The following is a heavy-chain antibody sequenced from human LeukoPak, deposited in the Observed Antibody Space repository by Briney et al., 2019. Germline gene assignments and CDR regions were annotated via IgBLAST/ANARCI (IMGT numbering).Heavy chain of an antibody. J-gene: IGHJ5*02. D-gene: IGHD6-13*01. CDR1: GYSFTNYW. Sequence: GESLKISCKGPGYSFTNYWIGWVRQVPGKGLGWMGIVHSGDSDTRYSPSFQGQVTITADKSLSTAYLQQSSLKASDTAMYYCARQGYSNTWYLRHNWFDPWGQGTLVTVST. V-gene: IGHV5-51*01. CDR3: ARQGYSNTWYLRHNWFDP. CDR2: VHSGDSDT.